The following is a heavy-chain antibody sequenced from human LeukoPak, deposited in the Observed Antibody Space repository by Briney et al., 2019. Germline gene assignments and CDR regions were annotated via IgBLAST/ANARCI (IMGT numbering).Heavy chain of an antibody. CDR3: GRAQADSGVFILNY. CDR1: GGSISSGSYY. Sequence: PSQTLSLTCTVSGGSISSGSYYWSWIRQPAGKGLEWIGRIYTSGSTNYNPSFRSRVTISVDMSKNQFSLKLSSVTAADTAVYYCGRAQADSGVFILNYWGQGTLVTVSS. V-gene: IGHV4-61*02. J-gene: IGHJ4*02. CDR2: IYTSGST. D-gene: IGHD3-3*01.